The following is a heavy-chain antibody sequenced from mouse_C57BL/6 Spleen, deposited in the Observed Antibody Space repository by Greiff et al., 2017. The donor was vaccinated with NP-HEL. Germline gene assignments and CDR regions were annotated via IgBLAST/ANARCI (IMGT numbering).Heavy chain of an antibody. J-gene: IGHJ2*01. Sequence: EVQLQQSGPGLVKPSQSLSLTCSVTGYSITSGYYWNWIRQFPGNKLEWMGYISYDGSNNYNPSLKNRISITRDTSKNQFFLKLNSVTTEDTATYYCAREDDGYYGDYFDYWGQGTTLTVSS. CDR3: AREDDGYYGDYFDY. CDR2: ISYDGSN. V-gene: IGHV3-6*01. D-gene: IGHD2-3*01. CDR1: GYSITSGYY.